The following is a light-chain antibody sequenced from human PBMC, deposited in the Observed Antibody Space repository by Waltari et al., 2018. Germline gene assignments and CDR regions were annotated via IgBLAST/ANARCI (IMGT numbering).Light chain of an antibody. CDR2: GAS. CDR1: QSVSSN. CDR3: LQYNDWPPLT. V-gene: IGKV3-15*01. J-gene: IGKJ4*01. Sequence: PGERATLSCRASQSVSSNLAWYQQKPGQAPRLLINGASTRATGVPDRFSGSGSGTEFTLTISSLQSEDFAVYYCLQYNDWPPLTFGGGTKVDIK.